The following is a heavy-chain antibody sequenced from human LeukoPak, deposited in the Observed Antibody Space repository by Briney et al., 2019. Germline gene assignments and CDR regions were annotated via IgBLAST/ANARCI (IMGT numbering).Heavy chain of an antibody. V-gene: IGHV3-33*06. CDR3: AKARDYGSGSCFDY. CDR1: GSTFSSYG. CDR2: IWYDGSNK. Sequence: GGSLRLSCAASGSTFSSYGMHWVRQAPGKGLEWVAVIWYDGSNKYYADSVKGRFTISRDNSKNTLYLQMNSLRAEDTAVYYCAKARDYGSGSCFDYWGQGTLVTVSS. D-gene: IGHD3-10*01. J-gene: IGHJ4*02.